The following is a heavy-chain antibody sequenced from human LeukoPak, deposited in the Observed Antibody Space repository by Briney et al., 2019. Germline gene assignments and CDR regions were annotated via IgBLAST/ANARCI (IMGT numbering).Heavy chain of an antibody. J-gene: IGHJ4*02. V-gene: IGHV3-74*01. CDR3: ARVNVCPRCHFDY. Sequence: GGSLRLSCAASGFTFSSYWMHWVRQAPGKGLVLVSLISPDGSSAIYADSVKGRFTLSRDNAKNTLYLQMNSLRAEDTAVYYCARVNVCPRCHFDYWGQGTLVTVSS. CDR1: GFTFSSYW. CDR2: ISPDGSSA. D-gene: IGHD3-16*01.